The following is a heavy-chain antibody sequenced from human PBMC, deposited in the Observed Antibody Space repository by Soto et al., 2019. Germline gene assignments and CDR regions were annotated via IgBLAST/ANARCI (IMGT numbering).Heavy chain of an antibody. CDR2: ISPKSGAT. CDR1: GYTFIDYY. J-gene: IGHJ4*02. D-gene: IGHD3-9*01. CDR3: ARPPGYISDWYYFDL. V-gene: IGHV1-2*02. Sequence: ASVKVSCKASGYTFIDYYMHWVRQAPGQGFEWLGRISPKSGATNYAQKFQGRVTMTWDTSLNTAYMELSSLISEDTAVYYCARPPGYISDWYYFDLWGQGTLVTVSS.